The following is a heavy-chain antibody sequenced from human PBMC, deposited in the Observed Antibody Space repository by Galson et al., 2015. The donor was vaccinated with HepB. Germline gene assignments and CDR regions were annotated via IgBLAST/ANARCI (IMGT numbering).Heavy chain of an antibody. CDR1: GGSISSYY. D-gene: IGHD1/OR15-1a*01. Sequence: SETLSLTCTVSGGSISSYYWSWIRQPAGKGLEWIGRVYTSGSTNYNPSLKSRVAMSVDTSKKQVSLQLRSVTAADTAVYYCAGNKYFDLWGQGTLVTVSS. CDR2: VYTSGST. CDR3: AGNKYFDL. V-gene: IGHV4-4*07. J-gene: IGHJ4*02.